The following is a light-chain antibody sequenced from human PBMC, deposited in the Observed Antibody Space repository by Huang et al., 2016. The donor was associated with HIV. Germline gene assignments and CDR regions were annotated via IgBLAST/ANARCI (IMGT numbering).Light chain of an antibody. CDR2: SAS. CDR1: QGISSA. J-gene: IGKJ4*01. V-gene: IGKV1-NL1*01. CDR3: QQYQSIPLS. Sequence: DIQMTQSPSSLSASVGDRVTITCRASQGISSALAWYQQKPGKAPKLLLHSASKLESGVPSRFSGSGSGTDYTLTISSLQAEDFATYDCQQYQSIPLSFGGGTKVEIK.